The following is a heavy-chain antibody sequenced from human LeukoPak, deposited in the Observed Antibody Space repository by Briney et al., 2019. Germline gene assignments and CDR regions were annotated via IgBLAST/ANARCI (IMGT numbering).Heavy chain of an antibody. D-gene: IGHD3-22*01. V-gene: IGHV4-34*01. Sequence: SETLSLTCTVYGGSFSGYYWSWIRQPPGKGLEWIGEINHSGSTNYNPSLKSRVTISVDTSKNQFSLKLSSVTAADTAVYYCASWDDSSGYYPLPFNYWGQGTLVTVSS. J-gene: IGHJ4*02. CDR3: ASWDDSSGYYPLPFNY. CDR2: INHSGST. CDR1: GGSFSGYY.